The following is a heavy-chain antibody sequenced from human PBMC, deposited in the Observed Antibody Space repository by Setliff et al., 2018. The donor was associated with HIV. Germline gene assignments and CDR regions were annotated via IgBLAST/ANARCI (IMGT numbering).Heavy chain of an antibody. Sequence: PSETLSLTCTVSGGSINSYYWSWIRQPPGKGLEWIGEINHSGKTNYNPSLKSRITISVDTSKDQFSLKLSSVTAADTAVYYCARGARLLTGYADRWDYYYMRIWGKGTTVTVSS. CDR2: INHSGKT. D-gene: IGHD2-8*01. V-gene: IGHV4-34*01. CDR1: GGSINSYY. CDR3: ARGARLLTGYADRWDYYYMRI. J-gene: IGHJ6*03.